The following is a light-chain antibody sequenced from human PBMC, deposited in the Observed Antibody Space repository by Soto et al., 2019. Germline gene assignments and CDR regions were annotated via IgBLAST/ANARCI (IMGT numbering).Light chain of an antibody. V-gene: IGKV3D-15*01. CDR2: GAS. J-gene: IGKJ2*01. CDR1: QSVSSY. Sequence: EVVMTQSPATLSVSPGERATLSCRASQSVSSYLAWYQHKPGQTPRLLIYGASTRAAGIPARFSGSGSATEFPLTISSLQYEDFGVYYCHHYFSWPPYTFGQGTKLEIK. CDR3: HHYFSWPPYT.